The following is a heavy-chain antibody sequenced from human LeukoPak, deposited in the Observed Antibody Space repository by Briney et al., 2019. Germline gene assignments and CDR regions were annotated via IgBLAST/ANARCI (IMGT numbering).Heavy chain of an antibody. CDR3: ARLMGKAIGSLTPADY. Sequence: GGSLRLSCAASGFTFSSYAMTWVRQAPGEGLEWASAISGSGAYTQYADSVKGRFTISRDNAKNSLYLQMNSLRAEDTAVYYCARLMGKAIGSLTPADYWGQGTLVTVSS. J-gene: IGHJ4*02. V-gene: IGHV3-21*01. CDR1: GFTFSSYA. D-gene: IGHD2-8*01. CDR2: ISGSGAYT.